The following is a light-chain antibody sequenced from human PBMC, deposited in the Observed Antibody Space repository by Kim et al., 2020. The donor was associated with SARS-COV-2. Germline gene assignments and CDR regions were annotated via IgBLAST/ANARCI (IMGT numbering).Light chain of an antibody. CDR3: AAWDDSLSGYV. V-gene: IGLV1-47*01. CDR1: SSNIGSNY. J-gene: IGLJ1*01. Sequence: ELTQPPSASGTPGQRVTISCSGSSSNIGSNYVYWYQQLPGTAPKLLIYRNNQRPSGVPDRFSGSKSGTSASLAISGLRSEDEADYYCAAWDDSLSGYVFGTGTKVTVL. CDR2: RNN.